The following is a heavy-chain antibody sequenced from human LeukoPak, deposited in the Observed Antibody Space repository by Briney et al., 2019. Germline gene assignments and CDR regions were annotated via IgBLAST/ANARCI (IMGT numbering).Heavy chain of an antibody. V-gene: IGHV3-30*18. D-gene: IGHD3-10*01. Sequence: PGRSLRLSCAATGFTFNRCGMHWVRQAPRKGVEWVAVITNDGSRQYYTDSVKGRFTVSRDNAKNTLSLQMNSLRAEDTAVYYCVKSSGTNDYGMDAWGQGTTVTVPS. CDR1: GFTFNRCG. CDR3: VKSSGTNDYGMDA. J-gene: IGHJ6*02. CDR2: ITNDGSRQ.